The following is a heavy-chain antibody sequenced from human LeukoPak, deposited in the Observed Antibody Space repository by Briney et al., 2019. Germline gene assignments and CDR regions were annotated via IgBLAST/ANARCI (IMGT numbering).Heavy chain of an antibody. CDR2: IYYSGST. J-gene: IGHJ4*02. Sequence: SETLSLTCTVSGGSISSYYWSWIRQPPGKGLEWIGYIYYSGSTNYNPSLKSRVTISVDTSKNQFSLKLSSVTAADTAVYYCARDNRYSYGRSPPYYFDYWGQGTLVTVSS. D-gene: IGHD5-18*01. CDR1: GGSISSYY. CDR3: ARDNRYSYGRSPPYYFDY. V-gene: IGHV4-59*01.